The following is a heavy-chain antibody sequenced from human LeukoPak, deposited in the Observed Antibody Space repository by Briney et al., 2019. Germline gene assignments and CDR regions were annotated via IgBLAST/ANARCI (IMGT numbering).Heavy chain of an antibody. CDR1: GGSISSGGYY. Sequence: SDTLSLPCTVSGGSISSGGYYWSWIRQPPGKGLEWSGYIYYRGSTYYNPSLKSRVTISVDTPKNQFSLKLSSVTAADTAVYYCARVAHYGDYFDYWGQGTLVTVSS. J-gene: IGHJ4*02. D-gene: IGHD4-17*01. CDR2: IYYRGST. CDR3: ARVAHYGDYFDY. V-gene: IGHV4-31*03.